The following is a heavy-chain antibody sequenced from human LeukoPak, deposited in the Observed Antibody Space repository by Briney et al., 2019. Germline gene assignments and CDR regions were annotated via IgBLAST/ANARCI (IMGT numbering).Heavy chain of an antibody. Sequence: ASVKVSCKASGYTFSTYGISWVRQAPGQGLEWMAWISAYNGNTNYAQKFQGRVTMTTDTSTSTAYMELKSLRSDDTAVYYCARGPRKTYSSGWYYFDYWGQGTLVTVSS. CDR3: ARGPRKTYSSGWYYFDY. J-gene: IGHJ4*02. CDR1: GYTFSTYG. CDR2: ISAYNGNT. D-gene: IGHD6-19*01. V-gene: IGHV1-18*01.